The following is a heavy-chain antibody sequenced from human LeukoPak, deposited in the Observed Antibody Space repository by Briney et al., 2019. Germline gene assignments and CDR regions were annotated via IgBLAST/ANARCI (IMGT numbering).Heavy chain of an antibody. CDR1: GFTFSSYS. CDR2: ISSSSSYI. J-gene: IGHJ5*02. CDR3: ARRDYSNLYNWFDP. V-gene: IGHV3-21*01. Sequence: PGGSLRLSCAASGFTFSSYSMDWVRQAPGKGLEWVSSISSSSSYIYYVDSVKGRFTISRDNAKNSLYLQMNSLRAEDTAVYYCARRDYSNLYNWFDPWGQGTLVTVSS. D-gene: IGHD4-11*01.